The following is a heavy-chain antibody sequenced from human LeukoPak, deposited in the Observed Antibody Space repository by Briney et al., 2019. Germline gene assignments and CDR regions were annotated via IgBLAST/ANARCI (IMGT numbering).Heavy chain of an antibody. CDR3: ARGHGSGSYLYYYYMDV. V-gene: IGHV1-69*05. CDR2: IIPIFGTA. CDR1: GGTFSSYA. Sequence: SVKVSCTASGGTFSSYAISWVRQAPGQGLEWMGGIIPIFGTANYAQKFQGRVTITTDESTSTAYMELSSLRSEDTAVYYCARGHGSGSYLYYYYMDVWGKGTTVTVSS. D-gene: IGHD3-10*01. J-gene: IGHJ6*03.